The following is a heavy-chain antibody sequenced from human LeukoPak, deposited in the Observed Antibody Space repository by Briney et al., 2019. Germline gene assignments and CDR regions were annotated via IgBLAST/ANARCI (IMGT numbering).Heavy chain of an antibody. V-gene: IGHV3-53*01. J-gene: IGHJ4*02. CDR3: ARAVTVLTAIHD. Sequence: GGSLRLSCAASGFTVSSNYMTWVRQAPGEGLEWVSVIYSGGGTYYADSVKGRFTISRDNSKNTLYLQMNSLGAEDTAVYYCARAVTVLTAIHDWGQGTLVTVSS. CDR2: IYSGGGT. D-gene: IGHD2-21*02. CDR1: GFTVSSNY.